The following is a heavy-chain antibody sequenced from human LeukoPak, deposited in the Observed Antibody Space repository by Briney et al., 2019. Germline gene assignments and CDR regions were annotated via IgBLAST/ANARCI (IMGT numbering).Heavy chain of an antibody. J-gene: IGHJ4*02. D-gene: IGHD5-18*01. Sequence: SETLSLTCTVSGDSISSRSYYWGWIRQPPGKGLEWIGSIYYSEGTYYNPSLKSRVTISIDTSKNQFSLKLSSVTAADTAVYYCARFAQLWYYYFDYWGQGTLVTVSS. V-gene: IGHV4-39*01. CDR2: IYYSEGT. CDR3: ARFAQLWYYYFDY. CDR1: GDSISSRSYY.